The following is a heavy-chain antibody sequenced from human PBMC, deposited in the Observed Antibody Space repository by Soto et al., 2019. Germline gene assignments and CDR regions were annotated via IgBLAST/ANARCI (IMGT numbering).Heavy chain of an antibody. V-gene: IGHV3-21*01. CDR2: ISSSSSSYI. CDR1: GFTFSSYS. CDR3: GAGGSSSRDGGYYYYGMDV. Sequence: GGSLRLSCAASGFTFSSYSMNWVRQAPGKGLEWVSSISSSSSSYIYYADSVKGRFTISRDNAKNSLYLQMNSLRAEDTAVYYCGAGGSSSRDGGYYYYGMDVWGQGTTVTVSS. J-gene: IGHJ6*02. D-gene: IGHD1-26*01.